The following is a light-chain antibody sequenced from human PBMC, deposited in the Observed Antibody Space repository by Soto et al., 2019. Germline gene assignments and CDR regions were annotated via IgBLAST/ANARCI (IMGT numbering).Light chain of an antibody. CDR2: GAS. CDR3: QQYNSYSA. Sequence: EIVLTQSPGTLSLSPGERATLSCRASQTMRSSHLAWYQQKPGQAPRLLIYGASTRTFDVPDRFSGSGSGTEFTLTISSLQPDDFATYYCQQYNSYSAFGQGTKVDIK. V-gene: IGKV3-20*01. CDR1: QTMRSSH. J-gene: IGKJ1*01.